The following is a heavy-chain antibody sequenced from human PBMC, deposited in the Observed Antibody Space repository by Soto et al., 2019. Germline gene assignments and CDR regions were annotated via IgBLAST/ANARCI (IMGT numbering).Heavy chain of an antibody. Sequence: GSLRLSCASSGFTFSSYAMHLVRQAPGKGLEWVAVISYDGSNKYYADSVKGRFTISRDNSKNTLYLQMNSLRAEDTAVYYCARDSSGQNDAFDIWGQGTMVTVSS. CDR3: ARDSSGQNDAFDI. D-gene: IGHD3-22*01. J-gene: IGHJ3*02. CDR1: GFTFSSYA. V-gene: IGHV3-30-3*01. CDR2: ISYDGSNK.